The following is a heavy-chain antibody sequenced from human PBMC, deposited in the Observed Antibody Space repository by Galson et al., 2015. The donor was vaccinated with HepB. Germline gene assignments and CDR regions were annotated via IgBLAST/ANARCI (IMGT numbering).Heavy chain of an antibody. D-gene: IGHD6-13*01. V-gene: IGHV3-74*01. CDR3: ARTRGAAAGIFDY. CDR1: GFTFSNYW. CDR2: INSDGTYI. Sequence: SLRLSCAASGFTFSNYWMHWVRHAPGKGLVWVPRINSDGTYITYADSVKGRFTISRDNAKNTLYLQMNSPRAEDTALYYCARTRGAAAGIFDYWGQGSLVTVSS. J-gene: IGHJ4*02.